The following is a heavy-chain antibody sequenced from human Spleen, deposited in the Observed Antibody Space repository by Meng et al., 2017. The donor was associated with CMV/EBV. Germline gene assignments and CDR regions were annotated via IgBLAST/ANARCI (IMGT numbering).Heavy chain of an antibody. J-gene: IGHJ4*02. CDR1: GGASSSSNG. D-gene: IGHD3-22*01. CDR2: IYHSGST. V-gene: IGHV4-4*02. Sequence: SGGASSSSNGWSWVRQSPGKGLEWIEEIYHSGSTNYNPSLKSRVTISVDKSKNQFSLKLSSVTAADTAVYYCARDIYYDSIGYLPDSWGQGTLVTVSS. CDR3: ARDIYYDSIGYLPDS.